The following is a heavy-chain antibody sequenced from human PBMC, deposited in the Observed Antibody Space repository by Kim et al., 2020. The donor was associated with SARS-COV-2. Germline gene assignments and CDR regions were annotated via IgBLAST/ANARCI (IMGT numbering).Heavy chain of an antibody. V-gene: IGHV3-23*01. CDR3: AKISGYYDSSGSFDY. CDR1: GFTFSSYA. J-gene: IGHJ4*02. D-gene: IGHD3-22*01. CDR2: ISGSGGST. Sequence: GGSLRLSCAASGFTFSSYAMSWVRQAPGKGLEWVSAISGSGGSTYYADSVKGRFTISRDNSKNTLYLQMNSLRAEDTAVYYCAKISGYYDSSGSFDYWGQGTLVTVSS.